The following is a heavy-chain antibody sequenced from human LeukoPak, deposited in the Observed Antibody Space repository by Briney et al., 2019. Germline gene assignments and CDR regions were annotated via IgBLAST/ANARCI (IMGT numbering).Heavy chain of an antibody. J-gene: IGHJ3*02. CDR3: ARGLPRYLRPRTPHAFDI. V-gene: IGHV4-34*01. CDR1: GGSFNGYY. Sequence: PSETLSLTCAVYGGSFNGYYWSWIRQPPGKGLEWIGEINHSGSTNYNPSLKSRVTISVDTSKNQFSLKLSSVTAADTAVYYCARGLPRYLRPRTPHAFDIWGQGTMVTVSS. CDR2: INHSGST. D-gene: IGHD3-9*01.